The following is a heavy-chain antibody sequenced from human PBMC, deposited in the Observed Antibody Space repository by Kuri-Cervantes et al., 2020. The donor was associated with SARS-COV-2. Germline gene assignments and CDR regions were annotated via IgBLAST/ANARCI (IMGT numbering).Heavy chain of an antibody. V-gene: IGHV3-7*03. Sequence: GGSLRLSCSVSGFTFADYWMAWVRQAPGGGLETVANIKYDESEKHHLDSVKGRFIISRDNAENSLFLQMNSLRVEDTAMYYCVRKPAAGLDFWGLGTLVTVSS. CDR3: VRKPAAGLDF. CDR2: IKYDESEK. CDR1: GFTFADYW. D-gene: IGHD1-14*01. J-gene: IGHJ4*02.